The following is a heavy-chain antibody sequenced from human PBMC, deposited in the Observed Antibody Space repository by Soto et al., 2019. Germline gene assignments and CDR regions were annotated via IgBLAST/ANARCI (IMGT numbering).Heavy chain of an antibody. D-gene: IGHD3-10*01. Sequence: SVKVSCKASGGTFSSYAISWVRQAPGQGLEWMGGIIPIFGTANYAQKFQGRVTITADESTSTAYMELSSLRSEDTAVYYCARVVRGVIPRDYYYYYGMDVWGQGTTVTVYS. CDR2: IIPIFGTA. V-gene: IGHV1-69*13. J-gene: IGHJ6*02. CDR1: GGTFSSYA. CDR3: ARVVRGVIPRDYYYYYGMDV.